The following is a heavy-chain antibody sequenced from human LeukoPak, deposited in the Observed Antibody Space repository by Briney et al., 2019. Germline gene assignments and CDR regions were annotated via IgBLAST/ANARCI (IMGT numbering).Heavy chain of an antibody. CDR3: ARGSYSSGWYAANAFDI. J-gene: IGHJ3*02. D-gene: IGHD6-19*01. Sequence: SETLSLTCAVYGGSFSGYYWSWIRQPPGKGLEWIGEINHSGSTNYNPSLKSRVTISVDTPKNQFSLKLSSVTAADTAVYYCARGSYSSGWYAANAFDIWGQGTMVTVSS. CDR1: GGSFSGYY. CDR2: INHSGST. V-gene: IGHV4-34*01.